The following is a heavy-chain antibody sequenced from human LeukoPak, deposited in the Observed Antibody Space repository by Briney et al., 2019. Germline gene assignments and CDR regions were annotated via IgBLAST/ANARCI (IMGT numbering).Heavy chain of an antibody. CDR3: AREPYGDYFDY. Sequence: PGGSLRLSCAASGFTFSSYWMSWVRQAPGKGLEWVANIKQDGSEEYYGDSVKGRFTISRDNAKNSLYLQMNSLRAEDTAVYYCAREPYGDYFDYWGQGTLVIVTS. V-gene: IGHV3-7*03. CDR2: IKQDGSEE. J-gene: IGHJ4*02. CDR1: GFTFSSYW. D-gene: IGHD4-17*01.